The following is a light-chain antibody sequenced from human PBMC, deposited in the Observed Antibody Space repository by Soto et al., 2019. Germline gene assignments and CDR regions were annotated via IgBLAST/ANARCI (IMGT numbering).Light chain of an antibody. J-gene: IGKJ4*01. V-gene: IGKV2-40*01. CDR1: QSLLHSNGYTY. CDR3: MQRIEFLLT. Sequence: SVIAQHPLSLPFTPGEPAYISCRSSQSLLHSNGYTYLDWYLQKPGQSPQLLIYTVSYRASGVPDRFSGSGSGTDFTLKISRVEAEDVGVYYCMQRIEFLLTFGGGTKVDIK. CDR2: TVS.